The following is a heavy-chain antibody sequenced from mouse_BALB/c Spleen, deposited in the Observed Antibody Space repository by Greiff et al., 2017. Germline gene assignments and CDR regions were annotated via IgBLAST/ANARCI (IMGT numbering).Heavy chain of an antibody. Sequence: EVNVVESGGGLVKPGGSLKLSCAASGFTFSDYYMYWVRQTPEKRLEWVATISDGGSYTYYPDSVKGRFTISRDNAKNNLYLQMSSLKSEDTAMYYCARALYGNYGMDYWGQGTSVTVSS. CDR3: ARALYGNYGMDY. D-gene: IGHD2-1*01. V-gene: IGHV5-4*02. J-gene: IGHJ4*01. CDR1: GFTFSDYY. CDR2: ISDGGSYT.